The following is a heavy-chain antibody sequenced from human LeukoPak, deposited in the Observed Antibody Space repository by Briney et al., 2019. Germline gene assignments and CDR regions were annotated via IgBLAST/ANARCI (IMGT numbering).Heavy chain of an antibody. J-gene: IGHJ4*02. CDR1: GFPLSTSGVG. Sequence: SGPTLVKPTQTLTLTCTFSGFPLSTSGVGVGWIRQPPGKALEWLALIYWNDDKRYSPSLKSRPTITKDTSKNQVVLTMTNMDPVDTATYYCAHSRRDGYNFGYWGQGTLVTVSS. D-gene: IGHD5-24*01. V-gene: IGHV2-5*01. CDR2: IYWNDDK. CDR3: AHSRRDGYNFGY.